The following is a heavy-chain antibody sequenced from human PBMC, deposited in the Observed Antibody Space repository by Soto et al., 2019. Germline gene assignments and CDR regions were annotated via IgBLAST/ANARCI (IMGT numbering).Heavy chain of an antibody. Sequence: ASVKVSCKASGYTFTGYYMHWVRQAPGQGLEWMGRINPNSGGTNYAQKFQGRVTMTRDTSISTAYMELSRLRSDDTAVYYCARGGYYDSSGYYMAGYYGMDVWGQGTTVTVSS. D-gene: IGHD3-22*01. CDR3: ARGGYYDSSGYYMAGYYGMDV. CDR1: GYTFTGYY. V-gene: IGHV1-2*06. J-gene: IGHJ6*02. CDR2: INPNSGGT.